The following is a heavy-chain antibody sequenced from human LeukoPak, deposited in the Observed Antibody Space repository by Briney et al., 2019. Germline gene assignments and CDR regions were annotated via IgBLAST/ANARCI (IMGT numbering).Heavy chain of an antibody. Sequence: GGSLRFSCAASGFTFSSYAMSWVRQAPGKGLEWVSAISGSGGSTYYADSVKGRFTISRDNSKNTLYLQMNSLRAEDTAVYYCAKDAAGYSSTSWDYWGQGTLVTVSS. V-gene: IGHV3-23*01. CDR3: AKDAAGYSSTSWDY. CDR1: GFTFSSYA. D-gene: IGHD6-19*01. J-gene: IGHJ4*02. CDR2: ISGSGGST.